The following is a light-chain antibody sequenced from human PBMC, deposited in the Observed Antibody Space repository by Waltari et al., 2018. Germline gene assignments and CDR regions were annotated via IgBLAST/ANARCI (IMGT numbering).Light chain of an antibody. CDR1: SNDIGNSNH. CDR2: EVT. Sequence: QPALTQPASVSGSPGQSITISCTGSSNDIGNSNHVCWYQQHPGKAPRLIISEVTERPSGVSDRFSGSKSANTASLTISGLLPEDEAIYYCSSFTDTHTLLFGGGTTVTVL. V-gene: IGLV2-14*02. J-gene: IGLJ2*01. CDR3: SSFTDTHTLL.